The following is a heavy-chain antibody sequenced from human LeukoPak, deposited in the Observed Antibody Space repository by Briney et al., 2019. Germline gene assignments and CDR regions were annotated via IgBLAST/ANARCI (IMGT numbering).Heavy chain of an antibody. J-gene: IGHJ6*03. Sequence: PGGSLGLSCAASGFTFSSYWMSWVRQAPGKGLEWVSGINWNGGSTGYADSVKGRFTISRDNAKNSLYLQMNSLRAEDTALYYCARALEAAADTYYYYYMDVWGKGTTVTVSS. D-gene: IGHD6-13*01. CDR1: GFTFSSYW. CDR2: INWNGGST. V-gene: IGHV3-20*04. CDR3: ARALEAAADTYYYYYMDV.